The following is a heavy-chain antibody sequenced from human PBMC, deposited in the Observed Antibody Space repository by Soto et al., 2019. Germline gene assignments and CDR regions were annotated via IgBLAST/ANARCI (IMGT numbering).Heavy chain of an antibody. J-gene: IGHJ6*02. D-gene: IGHD2-2*02. Sequence: GGSLRLSCQGSGYNFSTFWISWARQLPGKGLEWMGRINPSDSYTFYSPSFQGQVTLSADKSVNTAYLQWSSLKATDTATFYCARHFCSGTSCYKDYYYGMDVWGQGATVTVSS. CDR1: GYNFSTFW. CDR2: INPSDSYT. CDR3: ARHFCSGTSCYKDYYYGMDV. V-gene: IGHV5-10-1*04.